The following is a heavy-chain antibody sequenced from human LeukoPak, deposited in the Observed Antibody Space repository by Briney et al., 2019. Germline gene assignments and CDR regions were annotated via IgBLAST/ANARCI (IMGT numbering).Heavy chain of an antibody. D-gene: IGHD3-10*01. CDR2: ISGAGGST. V-gene: IGHV3-23*01. J-gene: IGHJ4*02. Sequence: GGSLRLSCVASGFPFSSYAMSWVRQAPGKGLEWVSTISGAGGSTYYPDSVKGRFTISRDNSKSTLFLQLNSLRSEDTALYYCAKDPGKGTLVRGVIMTFDCWGQGTLVTVSS. CDR3: AKDPGKGTLVRGVIMTFDC. CDR1: GFPFSSYA.